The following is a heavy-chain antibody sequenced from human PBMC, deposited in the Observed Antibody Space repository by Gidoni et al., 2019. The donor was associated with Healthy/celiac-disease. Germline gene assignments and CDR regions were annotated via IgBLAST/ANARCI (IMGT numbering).Heavy chain of an antibody. V-gene: IGHV3-7*01. CDR2: IKQDGSEK. CDR1: GFTFSSYW. Sequence: EVQLVESGGGLVQPGGSLRLSCAASGFTFSSYWMSWVRQAPGKGLEWVDNIKQDGSEKYYVDSVKGRFTISRDNAKNSLYLQMNSLRAEDTAVYYCARQGDDYGDYVVFDYWGQGTLVTVSS. D-gene: IGHD4-17*01. CDR3: ARQGDDYGDYVVFDY. J-gene: IGHJ4*02.